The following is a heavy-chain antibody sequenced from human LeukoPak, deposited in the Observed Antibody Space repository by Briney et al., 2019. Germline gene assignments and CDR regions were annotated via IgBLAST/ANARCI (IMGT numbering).Heavy chain of an antibody. CDR3: ARVGYTYGDPGYYYYYMDV. CDR1: GVSISSSNSY. J-gene: IGHJ6*03. Sequence: PSETLSLTCTVSGVSISSSNSYWGWIRQPPGKGLEWIGSIYYSGSTYYNPSLKSRVTISVDTSKNQFSLKLSSVTAADTAVYYCARVGYTYGDPGYYYYYMDVWGKGTTVTISS. CDR2: IYYSGST. D-gene: IGHD5-18*01. V-gene: IGHV4-39*07.